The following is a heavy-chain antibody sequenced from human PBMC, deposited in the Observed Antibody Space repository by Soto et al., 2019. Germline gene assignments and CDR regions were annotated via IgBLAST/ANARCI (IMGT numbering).Heavy chain of an antibody. D-gene: IGHD4-17*01. CDR2: IYYTGST. V-gene: IGHV4-59*01. CDR3: ARGESYGDFFDY. Sequence: SETLSLTCTVSGGSMSSNYWTWIRQSPGKGLEWIGYIYYTGSTKYNPSLKSRVTISLDTSKNQFSLRLTSVTSADTAVYYCARGESYGDFFDYWGQGAQVTV. J-gene: IGHJ4*02. CDR1: GGSMSSNY.